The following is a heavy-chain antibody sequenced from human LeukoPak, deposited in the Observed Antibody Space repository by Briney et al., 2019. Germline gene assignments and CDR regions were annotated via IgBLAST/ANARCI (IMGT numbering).Heavy chain of an antibody. CDR2: IGGSGGST. J-gene: IGHJ4*02. CDR3: AKPAGYCSSTTCFKFDY. V-gene: IGHV3-23*01. D-gene: IGHD2-2*01. CDR1: GFTFSSYA. Sequence: GGSLRLSCAASGFTFSSYAMSWVRQAPGKGLEWVSAIGGSGGSTYYADSVKGRFTIPRDNSKNTLYLQMNSLRAEDTAVYYCAKPAGYCSSTTCFKFDYWGQGTLVTVSS.